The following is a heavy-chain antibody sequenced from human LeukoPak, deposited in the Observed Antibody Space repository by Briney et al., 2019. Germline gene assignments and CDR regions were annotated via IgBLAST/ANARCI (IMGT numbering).Heavy chain of an antibody. D-gene: IGHD3-22*01. CDR3: ARRGDYYDSQYYFDY. CDR1: GGSISSSNW. V-gene: IGHV4-4*02. Sequence: SETLSLTCAVSGGSISSSNWWSWVRQPPGKGLEWIGEIYHSGSTNYNPSLKSRVTISVDTSKNQFSLKLSSVTAADTAVYYCARRGDYYDSQYYFDYWGQGTLVTVSS. J-gene: IGHJ4*02. CDR2: IYHSGST.